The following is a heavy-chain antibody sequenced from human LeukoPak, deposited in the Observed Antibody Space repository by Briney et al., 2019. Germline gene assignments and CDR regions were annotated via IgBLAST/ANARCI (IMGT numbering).Heavy chain of an antibody. CDR1: GGTFSSYA. Sequence: GASVKVSCKASGGTFSSYAISWVRQAPGQGLEWMGRIIPILGIANYAQKFQGRVTITADKSTSTAYMELSSLRSEDTAVYYCARVPYDILTGSYYFDYWGQGTLVTVSS. V-gene: IGHV1-69*04. J-gene: IGHJ4*02. CDR2: IIPILGIA. CDR3: ARVPYDILTGSYYFDY. D-gene: IGHD3-9*01.